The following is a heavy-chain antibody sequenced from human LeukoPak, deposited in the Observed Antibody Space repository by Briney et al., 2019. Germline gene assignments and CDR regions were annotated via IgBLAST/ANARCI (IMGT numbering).Heavy chain of an antibody. CDR3: AKDRPNYYGSNGHYYRRDGDY. Sequence: GRSLRLSCAASGFTFDDYAMHWVRQAPGKGLEWVSGISWNSGSIGYADSVKGRFTISRDNSENMLYLQMNSLRVEDTAVYFCAKDRPNYYGSNGHYYRRDGDYWGQGTLVTVSS. CDR2: ISWNSGSI. D-gene: IGHD3-22*01. V-gene: IGHV3-9*01. J-gene: IGHJ4*02. CDR1: GFTFDDYA.